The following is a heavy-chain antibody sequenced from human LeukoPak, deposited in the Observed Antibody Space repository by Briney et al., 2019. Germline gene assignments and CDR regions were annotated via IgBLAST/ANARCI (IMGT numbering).Heavy chain of an antibody. CDR1: GFTFSSYT. V-gene: IGHV3-30-3*01. CDR2: ISYNGSNK. Sequence: GGSLRLSCAASGFTFSSYTMHWVRQAPGKGLEWVTFISYNGSNKYYADSVKGRFTISRDNSKNTLYLQMNSLKPEDTAVYYCARVGSGSYFLDGFDIWGQGTMVTVSS. D-gene: IGHD1-26*01. CDR3: ARVGSGSYFLDGFDI. J-gene: IGHJ3*02.